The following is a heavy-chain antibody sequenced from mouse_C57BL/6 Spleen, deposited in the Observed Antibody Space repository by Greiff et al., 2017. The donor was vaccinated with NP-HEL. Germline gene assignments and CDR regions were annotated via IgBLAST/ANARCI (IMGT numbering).Heavy chain of an antibody. CDR3: ARQKSLYDGYPLYAMDY. Sequence: VQLQQPGAELVRPGTSVKLSCKASGYTFTSYWMHWVKQRPGQGLEWIGVIDPSDSYTNYNQKFKGKATLTVDTSSSTAYMQLSSLTSEDSAVYYCARQKSLYDGYPLYAMDYWGQGTSVTVSS. CDR2: IDPSDSYT. D-gene: IGHD2-3*01. CDR1: GYTFTSYW. V-gene: IGHV1-59*01. J-gene: IGHJ4*01.